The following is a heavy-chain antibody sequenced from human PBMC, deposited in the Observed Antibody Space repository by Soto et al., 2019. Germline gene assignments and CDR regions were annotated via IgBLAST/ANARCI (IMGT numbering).Heavy chain of an antibody. Sequence: GESLKIACKGSGYSFTIYWIGWVRQMRGKGLEWMGIIYPGDSDTRYSPSFQGQVTISADKSISTAYLQWSSLKASDTAMYYCARLLVTGGXYYVDSHGQRHPRGCFDYWGQGTPVTVSS. V-gene: IGHV5-51*01. CDR2: IYPGDSDT. D-gene: IGHD1-26*01. CDR1: GYSFTIYW. CDR3: ARLLVTGGXYYVDSHGQRHPRGCFDY. J-gene: IGHJ4*02.